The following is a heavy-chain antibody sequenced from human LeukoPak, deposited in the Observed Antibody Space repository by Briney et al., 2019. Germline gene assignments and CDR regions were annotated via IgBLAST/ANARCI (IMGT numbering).Heavy chain of an antibody. CDR1: GYTFTSYG. CDR2: ISAYNGNT. J-gene: IGHJ6*03. V-gene: IGHV1-18*01. Sequence: ASVKVSCKASGYTFTSYGISWVRQALGQGLGGREWISAYNGNTNYAQKLQGRVTMTTDTSTSTAYMELRSLRSDDTAVYYCARDIVVVPAAIRYYYMDVWGKGTTVTVSS. CDR3: ARDIVVVPAAIRYYYMDV. D-gene: IGHD2-2*02.